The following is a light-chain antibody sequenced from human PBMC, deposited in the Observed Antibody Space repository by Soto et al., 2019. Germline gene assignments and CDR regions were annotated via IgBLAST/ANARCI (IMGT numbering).Light chain of an antibody. CDR2: AAS. V-gene: IGKV3-20*01. CDR3: QQYGSAPWT. CDR1: ESVSSNY. Sequence: EIVLTQSPGTLSSSPGERATLSCRASESVSSNYLAWYQQRPGQAPRLLIYAASNRARGIPDRFGGSGSGTDFPLTVSRLEPEDFAVDYCQQYGSAPWTFGQGTQV. J-gene: IGKJ1*01.